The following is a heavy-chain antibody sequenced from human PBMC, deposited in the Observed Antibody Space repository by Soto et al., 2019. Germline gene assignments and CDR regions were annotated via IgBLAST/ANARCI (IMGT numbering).Heavy chain of an antibody. D-gene: IGHD5-18*01. CDR1: GGSIRSGGYY. CDR2: IYYSGYT. CDR3: ARDRLMATAGTARHYFGLDV. V-gene: IGHV4-31*03. Sequence: SETLSLTCTVSGGSIRSGGYYWSWVRQNPRRGLEWIGNIYYSGYTYYNPSLKSRLTISVDTSKNQFSLNLSSVTAADTAVHYCARDRLMATAGTARHYFGLDVWGQGTTVTVSS. J-gene: IGHJ6*02.